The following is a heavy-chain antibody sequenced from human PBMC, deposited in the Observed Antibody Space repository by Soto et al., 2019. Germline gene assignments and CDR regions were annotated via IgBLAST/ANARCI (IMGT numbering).Heavy chain of an antibody. J-gene: IGHJ6*02. CDR3: AREPNYYDSSALGYYYYGMDV. CDR1: GYTFTGYY. CDR2: INPSGGST. V-gene: IGHV1-46*01. D-gene: IGHD3-22*01. Sequence: ASVKVSCKASGYTFTGYYFHWVRQAPGQGLEWMGIINPSGGSTSYAQKFQGRVTMTRDTSTSTVYMELSSLRSEDTAVYYCAREPNYYDSSALGYYYYGMDVWGQGTTVTVSS.